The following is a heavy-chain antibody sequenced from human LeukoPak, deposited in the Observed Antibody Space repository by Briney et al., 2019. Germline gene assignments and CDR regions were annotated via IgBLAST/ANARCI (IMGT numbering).Heavy chain of an antibody. CDR1: GGTFSSYA. V-gene: IGHV1-69*01. D-gene: IGHD5-24*01. CDR2: ITPNFGTA. Sequence: SVKVSCKASGGTFSSYAISWVRQAPGQGLEWMGGITPNFGTANYAQKFQGRVTITADESTSTAYMELSSLRSEDTAVYYCARGMATITGSFDYWGQGTLVTVSS. J-gene: IGHJ4*02. CDR3: ARGMATITGSFDY.